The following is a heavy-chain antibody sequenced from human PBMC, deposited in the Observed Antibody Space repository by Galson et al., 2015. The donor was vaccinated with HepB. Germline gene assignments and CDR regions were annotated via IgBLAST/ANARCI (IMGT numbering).Heavy chain of an antibody. CDR2: IIPIFGTA. D-gene: IGHD4-23*01. Sequence: SVKVSCKASGGTFSSYAISWVRQAPGQGLEWMGGIIPIFGTANYAQKFQGRVTITADESTSTAYMELSSLRSEDTAVYYCAEGDYGGNTSPIDYWGQGTLVTVSS. V-gene: IGHV1-69*13. J-gene: IGHJ4*02. CDR1: GGTFSSYA. CDR3: AEGDYGGNTSPIDY.